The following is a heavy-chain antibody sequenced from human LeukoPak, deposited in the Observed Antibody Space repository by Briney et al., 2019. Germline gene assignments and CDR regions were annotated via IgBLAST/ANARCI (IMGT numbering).Heavy chain of an antibody. CDR1: GFTVSGNY. Sequence: PGGSLRLSCAASGFTVSGNYMNWVRQAPGEGLEWVSVISSDDTTYYADSVKGRFTISRDNSKNTLYLQMNSLRAEDTAVYYCAKPLVSDYYDSSGYWGYWGQGTLVTVSS. J-gene: IGHJ4*02. CDR3: AKPLVSDYYDSSGYWGY. V-gene: IGHV3-53*01. CDR2: ISSDDTT. D-gene: IGHD3-22*01.